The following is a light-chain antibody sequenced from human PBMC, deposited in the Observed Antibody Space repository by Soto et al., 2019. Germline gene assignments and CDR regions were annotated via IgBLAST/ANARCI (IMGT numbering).Light chain of an antibody. V-gene: IGKV3-20*01. CDR2: GAS. CDR3: QQYGSSPRT. Sequence: EIVLTESPGSLSLSPGERATLSCRASHSVSTSQLAWYQQKPGQAPRLLIFGASSRATGIPDRFRGSGSGTDFTLTISRLEPEDFAVYYCQQYGSSPRTFGRGTKVDIK. J-gene: IGKJ1*01. CDR1: HSVSTSQ.